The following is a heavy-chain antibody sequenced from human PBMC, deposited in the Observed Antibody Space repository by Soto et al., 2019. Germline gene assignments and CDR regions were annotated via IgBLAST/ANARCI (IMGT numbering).Heavy chain of an antibody. D-gene: IGHD5-18*01. V-gene: IGHV3-23*01. CDR3: AKDNVDTAMGPYYFDY. J-gene: IGHJ4*02. CDR2: ISGSGGST. Sequence: GGSLRLSCAASGFTFSSYAMSWVRQAPGKGPEWVSAISGSGGSTYYADSVKGRFTISRDNSKNTLYLQMNSLRAEDTAVYYCAKDNVDTAMGPYYFDYWGQGTLVTVSS. CDR1: GFTFSSYA.